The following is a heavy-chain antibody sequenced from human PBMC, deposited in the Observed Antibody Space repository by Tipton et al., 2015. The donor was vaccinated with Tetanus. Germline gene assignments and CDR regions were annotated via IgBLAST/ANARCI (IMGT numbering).Heavy chain of an antibody. CDR2: INPSGGGT. D-gene: IGHD6-19*01. V-gene: IGHV1-46*01. J-gene: IGHJ4*02. CDR1: GFPFSRPF. CDR3: ARATDPSGWTYFDS. Sequence: QLVQSGPEVKKPGASVKLSCATSGFPFSRPFIHWVRQAPGHGLEWMGLINPSGGGTTYAQKFRDRVTITRDTATSTVYMELSSLTSQDTAVYYCARATDPSGWTYFDSWGQGTLVPVSP.